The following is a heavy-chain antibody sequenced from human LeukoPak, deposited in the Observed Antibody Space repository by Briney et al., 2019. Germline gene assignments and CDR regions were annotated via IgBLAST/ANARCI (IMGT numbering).Heavy chain of an antibody. V-gene: IGHV1-3*01. J-gene: IGHJ4*02. CDR3: ARVSDDSGWNFDY. CDR2: INAGTGNR. D-gene: IGHD6-19*01. Sequence: ASVKVSCKASGYTFTSYATHWVRQAPGQRLEWMGWINAGTGNRKYSQKLQDRVTITRETSATTAYMELNSLTSEDTAVYYCARVSDDSGWNFDYWGQGTLVTVSS. CDR1: GYTFTSYA.